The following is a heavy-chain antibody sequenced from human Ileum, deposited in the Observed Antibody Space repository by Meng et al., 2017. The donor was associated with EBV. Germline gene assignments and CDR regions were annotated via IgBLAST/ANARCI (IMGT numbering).Heavy chain of an antibody. CDR1: GFTFSGYA. CDR3: ARDRDGYHDY. V-gene: IGHV3-30-3*01. J-gene: IGHJ4*02. D-gene: IGHD5-24*01. Sequence: VPRVGSGGGVGQPGMSLILSCAASGFTFSGYAMHWVRQAPGKGLEWVAVISYDGSNKYYADSVKGRFTISRDNSKNTLYLQMNSLRAEDTAVYYCARDRDGYHDYWGQGTLVTVSS. CDR2: ISYDGSNK.